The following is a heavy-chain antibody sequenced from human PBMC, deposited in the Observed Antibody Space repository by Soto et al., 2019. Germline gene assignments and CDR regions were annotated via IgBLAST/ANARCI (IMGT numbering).Heavy chain of an antibody. CDR2: ISAYNGNT. J-gene: IGHJ6*02. CDR1: GYTFTSYG. CDR3: ARDKVVVVPAAISNYYYGMDV. Sequence: ASVKVSCKASGYTFTSYGISWVRQAPGQGLEWMGWISAYNGNTNYAQKLQGRVTMTTDTSTSTAYMELRSLRSDDTAVYYCARDKVVVVPAAISNYYYGMDVWGQGTTVTVSS. D-gene: IGHD2-2*01. V-gene: IGHV1-18*01.